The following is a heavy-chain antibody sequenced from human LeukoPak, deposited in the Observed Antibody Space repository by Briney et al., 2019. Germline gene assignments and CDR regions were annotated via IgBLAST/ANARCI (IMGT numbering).Heavy chain of an antibody. CDR3: ARRGVTISGVLVYHYPGLDV. J-gene: IGHJ6*02. Sequence: GGSLRLSCAGSGFTFSSHWMNWVRQAPGKGLEWVASIKEDGSEKHYVDSVNGRFTISRDNAKNSLYLQMSSLRADDTAVYYCARRGVTISGVLVYHYPGLDVWGQGTTVTVSS. CDR1: GFTFSSHW. D-gene: IGHD3-3*01. CDR2: IKEDGSEK. V-gene: IGHV3-7*01.